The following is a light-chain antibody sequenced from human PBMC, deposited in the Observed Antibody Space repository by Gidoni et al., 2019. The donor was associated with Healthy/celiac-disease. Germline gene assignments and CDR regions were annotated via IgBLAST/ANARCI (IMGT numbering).Light chain of an antibody. CDR1: QGISSY. J-gene: IGKJ1*01. V-gene: IGKV1-9*01. CDR3: QQLNSYPRT. Sequence: DIQLTQSPSFLSASVGDRVTITCRASQGISSYLGWYQQKPGKAPKLLIYAASTLQSVVPSRFSGSGSGTEFTLTISSLQPEDFATYYCQQLNSYPRTFGQGTKVEIK. CDR2: AAS.